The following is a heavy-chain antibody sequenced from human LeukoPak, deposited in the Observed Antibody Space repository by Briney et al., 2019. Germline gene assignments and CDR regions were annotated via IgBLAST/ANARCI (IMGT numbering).Heavy chain of an antibody. CDR1: GFSFSTSS. D-gene: IGHD4-17*01. J-gene: IGHJ4*02. CDR3: ARVAINDYGDYFDY. Sequence: GGSLRLSCAASGFSFSTSSMNWVRQAPGKGLEWISYISSSSSAIYYGDSVKGRFTISIDNAKNSLYLQMNSLRAEDTAVYYCARVAINDYGDYFDYWGQGTLVTVSS. CDR2: ISSSSSAI. V-gene: IGHV3-48*04.